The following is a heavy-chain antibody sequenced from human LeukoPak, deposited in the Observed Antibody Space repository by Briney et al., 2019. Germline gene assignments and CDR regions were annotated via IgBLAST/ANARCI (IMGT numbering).Heavy chain of an antibody. V-gene: IGHV3-15*01. CDR2: IKSKTDGGTT. J-gene: IGHJ4*02. D-gene: IGHD1-26*01. CDR3: TTVVSDYSRSDY. Sequence: GGSLRLSCAASGFTFSNAWMSWVRQAPWKGLEWVGRIKSKTDGGTTDYAAPVKGRFTISRDDSKNTPYLQMNSLKTEDTAVYYCTTVVSDYSRSDYWGQGTLVTVSS. CDR1: GFTFSNAW.